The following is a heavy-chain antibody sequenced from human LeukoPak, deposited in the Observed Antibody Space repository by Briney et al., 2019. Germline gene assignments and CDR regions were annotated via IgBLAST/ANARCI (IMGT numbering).Heavy chain of an antibody. V-gene: IGHV1-2*02. CDR3: ARDRGSQPFIDY. Sequence: ASVMVSCKASGYAFTSYYIQWVRQAPGQGLECMGWINPNSGDTHFARNFQDTVTMTRDTSITTVYMSLTRLTSADTAVYYCARDRGSQPFIDYWGQGTLVTVSS. J-gene: IGHJ4*02. CDR2: INPNSGDT. D-gene: IGHD1-26*01. CDR1: GYAFTSYY.